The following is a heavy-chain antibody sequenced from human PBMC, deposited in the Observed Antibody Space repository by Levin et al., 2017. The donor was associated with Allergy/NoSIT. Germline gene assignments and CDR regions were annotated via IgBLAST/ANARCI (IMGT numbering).Heavy chain of an antibody. CDR2: ISESGTST. V-gene: IGHV3-23*01. CDR1: GFTFANNA. Sequence: LSLTCAASGFTFANNAMAWVRQAPGKGLEWVSTISESGTSTYYTDSVKGRFTISRDSSKSTLYLQMSSLRAEDTALYYCTRHSSFSFDYWGQGILVTVSS. J-gene: IGHJ4*02. CDR3: TRHSSFSFDY.